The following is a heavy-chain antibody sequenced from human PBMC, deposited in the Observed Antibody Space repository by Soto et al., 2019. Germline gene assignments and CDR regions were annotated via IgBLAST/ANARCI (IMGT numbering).Heavy chain of an antibody. D-gene: IGHD5-12*01. V-gene: IGHV4-30-2*01. J-gene: IGHJ4*02. Sequence: QMQLQESGSGLVKPSQTLSLTCAVSGASISSGDYSWSWVRQPPGKGLAWIGHIHHGGTTYYKASLKSRVTISQYRSKNQFSLSLSSVTAADTAMYFCARVAYSGFEYILNSWGKGILVTVSS. CDR1: GASISSGDYS. CDR3: ARVAYSGFEYILNS. CDR2: IHHGGTT.